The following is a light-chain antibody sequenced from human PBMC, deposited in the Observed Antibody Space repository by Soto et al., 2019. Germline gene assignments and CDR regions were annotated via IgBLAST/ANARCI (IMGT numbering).Light chain of an antibody. J-gene: IGKJ5*01. CDR2: GVS. Sequence: VLNMSAGTVSLYTGDRATLSCRASQGVSRGYLAWYHQKPGRAPRLLIYGVSSRATGISDRFSGSGSGTDFTLTISRLEPEDFGIYYCQQYGNSPPITFGHRTRLEI. CDR3: QQYGNSPPIT. CDR1: QGVSRGY. V-gene: IGKV3-20*01.